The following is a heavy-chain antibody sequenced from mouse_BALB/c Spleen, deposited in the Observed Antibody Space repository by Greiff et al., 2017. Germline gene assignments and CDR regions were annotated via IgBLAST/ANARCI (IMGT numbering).Heavy chain of an antibody. Sequence: EVKLVESGGGLVQPGGSRKLSCAASGFTFSDYGMAWVRQAPGKGPEWVAFISNLAYSIYYADTVTGRFTISRENAKNTLYLEMSSLRSEDTAMYYCARGANYGSSPFDYWGQGTTLTVSS. CDR3: ARGANYGSSPFDY. CDR1: GFTFSDYG. J-gene: IGHJ2*01. CDR2: ISNLAYSI. V-gene: IGHV5-15*02. D-gene: IGHD1-1*01.